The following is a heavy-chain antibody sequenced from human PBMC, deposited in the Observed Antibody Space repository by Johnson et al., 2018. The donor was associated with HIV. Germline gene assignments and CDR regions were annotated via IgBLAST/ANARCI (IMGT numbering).Heavy chain of an antibody. CDR3: AREMATIRGYAFDI. J-gene: IGHJ3*02. D-gene: IGHD5-24*01. Sequence: VQLVESGGGVVQPGRSLSLSCAASGFTFSSYAIHWVRQAPCKGLEWVAVISYDGSNKYYADSVKGRFTISRDNSKNTLYLQMNSLRAEDTAVYYCAREMATIRGYAFDIWGQGTMVTVSS. V-gene: IGHV3-30*04. CDR1: GFTFSSYA. CDR2: ISYDGSNK.